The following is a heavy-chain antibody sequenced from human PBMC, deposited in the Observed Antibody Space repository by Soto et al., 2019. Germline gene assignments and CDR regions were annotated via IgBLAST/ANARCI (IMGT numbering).Heavy chain of an antibody. CDR1: GGSISSYY. CDR3: ARQSVRGFIPNIEYGFDP. Sequence: TLSLTCTVSGGSISSYYWSWIRQPPGKGLEWIGYIYYSGSTNYNPSLKSRVTISVDTSKNQFSLKLSSVTAADTAVYYCARQSVRGFIPNIEYGFDPWGQGTLVTV. CDR2: IYYSGST. D-gene: IGHD3-10*01. J-gene: IGHJ5*02. V-gene: IGHV4-59*08.